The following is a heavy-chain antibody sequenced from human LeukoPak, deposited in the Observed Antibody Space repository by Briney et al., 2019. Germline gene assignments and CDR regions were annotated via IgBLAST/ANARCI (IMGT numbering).Heavy chain of an antibody. D-gene: IGHD2/OR15-2a*01. V-gene: IGHV4-4*09. Sequence: SETLSLTCTVSGGSISPYFWSWIRQPPGKGLEWIGYIYSDGSTKYNPSLKIRVTISLDTSKNQLSLKLSSVTAADTAVYYCARRQISFDYWGQGTLVTVSS. J-gene: IGHJ4*02. CDR1: GGSISPYF. CDR3: ARRQISFDY. CDR2: IYSDGST.